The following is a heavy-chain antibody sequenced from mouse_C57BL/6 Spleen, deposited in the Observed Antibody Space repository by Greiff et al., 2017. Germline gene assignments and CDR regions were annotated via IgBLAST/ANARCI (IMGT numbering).Heavy chain of an antibody. D-gene: IGHD3-3*01. V-gene: IGHV1-22*01. CDR2: INPNNGGT. CDR3: ARSGDRNYFDY. Sequence: VQLQQSGPELVKPGASVKMSCKASGYTFTDYNMHWVKQSHGKSLEWIGYINPNNGGTSYNQKFKGKATLTVNKSSSTAYMELRSLTSKDSAVYYCARSGDRNYFDYWGQGTTLTVSS. J-gene: IGHJ2*01. CDR1: GYTFTDYN.